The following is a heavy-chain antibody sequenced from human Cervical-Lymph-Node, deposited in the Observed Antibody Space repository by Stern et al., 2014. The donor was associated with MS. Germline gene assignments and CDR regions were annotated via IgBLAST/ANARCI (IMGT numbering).Heavy chain of an antibody. J-gene: IGHJ6*02. V-gene: IGHV4-59*01. D-gene: IGHD1-1*01. CDR3: ARAPYDFTNWYGMDV. CDR1: GGSISSYS. CDR2: MYFSGST. Sequence: QVQLQESGPGLVKPSETLSLTCIVSGGSISSYSWSWIRQPPGKGLELLGLMYFSGSTDYTPSLQSRVTMSADISKNQISLRLSSVTAADTAVYYCARAPYDFTNWYGMDVWGQGTTVTVSS.